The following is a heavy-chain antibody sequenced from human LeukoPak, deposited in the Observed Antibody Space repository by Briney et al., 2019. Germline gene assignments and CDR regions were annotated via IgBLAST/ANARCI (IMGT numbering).Heavy chain of an antibody. Sequence: PSETLSLTCTVSAYSIRCYYWSWIRQPPGKGLEWIGDIYYSGSTNYNPSLKSRVTISVDTSKNQFILRLSSVTGADTAVYYCARTSFGGTFPYYYYYMDVWGKGTTVTVSS. D-gene: IGHD1-26*01. CDR3: ARTSFGGTFPYYYYYMDV. CDR1: AYSIRCYY. V-gene: IGHV4-59*08. CDR2: IYYSGST. J-gene: IGHJ6*03.